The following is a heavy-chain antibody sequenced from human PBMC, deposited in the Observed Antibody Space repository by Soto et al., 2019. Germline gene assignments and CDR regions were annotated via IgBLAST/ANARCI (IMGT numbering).Heavy chain of an antibody. V-gene: IGHV1-3*01. CDR2: INAGNGNT. D-gene: IGHD6-19*01. Sequence: ASVKVSCKASGYTFTSYAIHWVRQAPGQRLEWMGWINAGNGNTKYSQKFQGRVTITRDTSASTAYMELSSLRSEDTAVYYCARVGYSSGWPEYYFDYWGQGTLVTVSS. J-gene: IGHJ4*02. CDR3: ARVGYSSGWPEYYFDY. CDR1: GYTFTSYA.